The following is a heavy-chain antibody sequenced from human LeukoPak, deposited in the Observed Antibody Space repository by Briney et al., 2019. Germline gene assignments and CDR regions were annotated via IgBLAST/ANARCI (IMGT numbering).Heavy chain of an antibody. D-gene: IGHD3-3*01. V-gene: IGHV3-15*01. J-gene: IGHJ4*02. CDR1: GITFSKAW. Sequence: GGSLRLSCAASGITFSKAWMSWVRQAPGKGPEWIGRIKTKTDGETTEYAAPVRGRFTISRDDSSNALYLQMNGLQIEDTAMYYCSTGREGTFWWGQGSLVTVSS. CDR2: IKTKTDGETT. CDR3: STGREGTFW.